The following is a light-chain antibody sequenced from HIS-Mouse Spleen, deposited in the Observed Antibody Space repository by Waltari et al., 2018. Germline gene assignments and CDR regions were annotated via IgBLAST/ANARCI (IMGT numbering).Light chain of an antibody. CDR3: CSYAGSYTGV. J-gene: IGLJ1*01. CDR2: DVS. V-gene: IGLV2-11*01. Sequence: QSALTQPRSVSGSPGQSVTISCTGTSSGVGGFNYVSWYQQHPGKAPKLMIYDVSKRPSGVPDRFSGSKSGNTASLTISGLQADDEADYYCCSYAGSYTGVFGTGTKVTVL. CDR1: SSGVGGFNY.